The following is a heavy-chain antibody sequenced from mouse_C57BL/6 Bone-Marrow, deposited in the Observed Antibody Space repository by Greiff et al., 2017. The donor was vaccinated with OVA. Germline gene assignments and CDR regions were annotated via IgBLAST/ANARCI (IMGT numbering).Heavy chain of an antibody. CDR2: ISSGSSTI. CDR1: GFTFSDYG. Sequence: EVQLVESGGGLVKPGGSLKLSCAASGFTFSDYGMHWVRQAPEKGLEWVAYISSGSSTIYYADTVKGRFTISIDNAKNTLFLQMTSLKSEDTAMYNCAREHYYGSDYWGQGTTLTVSS. D-gene: IGHD1-1*01. J-gene: IGHJ2*01. V-gene: IGHV5-17*01. CDR3: AREHYYGSDY.